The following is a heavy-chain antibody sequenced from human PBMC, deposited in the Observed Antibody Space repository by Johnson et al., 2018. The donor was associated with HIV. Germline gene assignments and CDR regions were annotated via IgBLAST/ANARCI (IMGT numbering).Heavy chain of an antibody. D-gene: IGHD4-23*01. Sequence: QVQLVESGGGVVQSGRSLRLSCAASGFTFSSYAMHWVRQAPGKGLEWVAVISYDGSNKYYADSVKGRFTISRDNSKNTLYHQMNSLRAEDTALYYCARSTYGGMGRCAFDIWGQGTMVTVSS. CDR1: GFTFSSYA. CDR3: ARSTYGGMGRCAFDI. J-gene: IGHJ3*02. CDR2: ISYDGSNK. V-gene: IGHV3-30-3*01.